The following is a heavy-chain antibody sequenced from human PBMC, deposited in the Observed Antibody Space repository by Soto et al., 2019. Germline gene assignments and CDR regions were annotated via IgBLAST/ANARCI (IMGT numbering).Heavy chain of an antibody. J-gene: IGHJ6*02. Sequence: QDQLVQSGAEVKKPGASVKVSCEASGYIFTNYWISWVRLAPGQGLEWMGIIDPSRGSTTYAPKFQGRIPMTRATAAYTAYMELSSLRSEDTAVYYCAVCGGNMPPYPYTGLDVWGQGTTVIVSS. D-gene: IGHD2-21*01. CDR1: GYIFTNYW. CDR3: AVCGGNMPPYPYTGLDV. CDR2: IDPSRGST. V-gene: IGHV1-46*01.